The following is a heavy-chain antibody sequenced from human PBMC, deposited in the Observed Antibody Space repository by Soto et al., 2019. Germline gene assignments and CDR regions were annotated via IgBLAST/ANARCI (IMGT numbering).Heavy chain of an antibody. CDR2: IYNDGTYA. CDR3: TRGPRATSACTSAH. D-gene: IGHD2-8*01. J-gene: IGHJ4*02. V-gene: IGHV3-74*01. CDR1: GFTFNMYW. Sequence: GGTLRLPCAGSGFTFNMYWMHWVRQVPGKGPVWVARIYNDGTYADYADSVKGRFTISRANAKDTLYLQMNDSRPEDSSLYHCTRGPRATSACTSAHWGQGTMVNV.